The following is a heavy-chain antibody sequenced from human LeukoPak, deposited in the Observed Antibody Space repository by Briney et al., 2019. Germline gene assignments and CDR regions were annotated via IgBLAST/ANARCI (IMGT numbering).Heavy chain of an antibody. J-gene: IGHJ4*02. Sequence: ASVKVSCKASGYTFTGYYMHWVRQAPGQGLEWMGWINPNSGDTNYAQKFQGRVTMARDTSISTAYMELSRLRSDDTAMYYCARDWLLRYSEGGFDYWGQGTLVTVSS. D-gene: IGHD3-9*01. V-gene: IGHV1-2*02. CDR1: GYTFTGYY. CDR2: INPNSGDT. CDR3: ARDWLLRYSEGGFDY.